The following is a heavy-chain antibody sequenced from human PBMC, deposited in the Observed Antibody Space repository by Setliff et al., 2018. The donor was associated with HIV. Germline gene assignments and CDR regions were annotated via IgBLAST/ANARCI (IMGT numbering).Heavy chain of an antibody. CDR3: ARVGLPYNSGRLDQ. V-gene: IGHV4-4*02. D-gene: IGHD5-18*01. J-gene: IGHJ4*02. CDR2: IFHSGSP. Sequence: PSETLSLTCTVSGGSIISSHWWSWVHQPPGKGLEWIGEIFHSGSPNYNPSLKSRLTISVDKSKNQFSLKLTSVTAADTAVYYCARVGLPYNSGRLDQWGQGSLVTVSS. CDR1: GGSIISSHW.